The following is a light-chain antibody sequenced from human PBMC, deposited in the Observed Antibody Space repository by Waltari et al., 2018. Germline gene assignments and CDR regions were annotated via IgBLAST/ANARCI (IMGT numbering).Light chain of an antibody. J-gene: IGLJ1*01. CDR1: RRAVGSYNL. CDR3: CSFAGSNTYV. Sequence: HSALTQPASVSGSPGQSITISCTGARRAVGSYNLAPWYQQYPGKAPKLIIYEGSKRPPGVSNRFSGSKSGNTGSLTISGLQVEDEADYYCCSFAGSNTYVLGTGTKVSVL. V-gene: IGLV2-23*01. CDR2: EGS.